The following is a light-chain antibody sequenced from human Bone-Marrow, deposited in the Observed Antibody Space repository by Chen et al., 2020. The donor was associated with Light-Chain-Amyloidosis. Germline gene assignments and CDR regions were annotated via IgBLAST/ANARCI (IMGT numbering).Light chain of an antibody. Sequence: SELTQPPSVSVSPGPTARITCSGDPFPGKFAHWYPQKPGQAPVLVIFKDRERPSGIPERFSGSSSGAIVTLTISGAQAEDEAEYYCQSLDSSGNFFVFGGGTKVTVL. CDR1: PFPGKF. V-gene: IGLV3-25*03. CDR3: QSLDSSGNFFV. CDR2: KDR. J-gene: IGLJ1*01.